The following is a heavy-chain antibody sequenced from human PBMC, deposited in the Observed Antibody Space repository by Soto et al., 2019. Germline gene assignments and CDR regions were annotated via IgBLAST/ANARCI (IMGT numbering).Heavy chain of an antibody. Sequence: SDTLSLTCAVSGDSISSGYHWSWLRQPPGKGLEWLGYIHAGGTTYVTPSLKSRLTMSVDTSRNQFSLHLNSVSAADTAVYVGAIYASDNQRFEAWGQGNLVTVSS. V-gene: IGHV4-38-2*01. J-gene: IGHJ4*02. D-gene: IGHD3-10*01. CDR3: AIYASDNQRFEA. CDR2: IHAGGTT. CDR1: GDSISSGYH.